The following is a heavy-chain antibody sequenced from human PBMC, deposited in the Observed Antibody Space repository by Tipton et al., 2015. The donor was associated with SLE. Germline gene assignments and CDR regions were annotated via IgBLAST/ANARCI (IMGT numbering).Heavy chain of an antibody. D-gene: IGHD3-22*01. CDR1: GGSISSGSYY. CDR2: LYHSGNS. V-gene: IGHV4-39*07. Sequence: TLSLTCTVSGGSISSGSYYWGWIRQPPGKGLEWIGSLYHSGNSYYNPSLKSRVTISVDTSKNQFSLKLSSVTAADTAVYFCARDKYYYDTDGPLDNWGQGTLVTVSS. CDR3: ARDKYYYDTDGPLDN. J-gene: IGHJ4*02.